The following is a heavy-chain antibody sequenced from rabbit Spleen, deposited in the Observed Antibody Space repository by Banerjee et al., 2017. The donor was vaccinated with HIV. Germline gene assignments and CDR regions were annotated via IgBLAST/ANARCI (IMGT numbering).Heavy chain of an antibody. D-gene: IGHD1-1*01. CDR1: GFSFSSSYW. Sequence: QSLEESGGGLVKPGASLTLTCKASGFSFSSSYWLCWVRQAPGKGLEWIACIYNGNDSTYCARWAKGRFTISKTSSTTVTLQTASLTAADTATYFGARDYSGYSVFELWGPGTLVTVS. CDR3: ARDYSGYSVFEL. CDR2: IYNGNDST. V-gene: IGHV1S40*01. J-gene: IGHJ4*01.